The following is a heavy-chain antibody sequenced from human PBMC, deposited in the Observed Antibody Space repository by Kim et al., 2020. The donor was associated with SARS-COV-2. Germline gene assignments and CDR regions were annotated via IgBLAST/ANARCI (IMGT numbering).Heavy chain of an antibody. CDR3: ARAGEQQLVIFDY. D-gene: IGHD6-13*01. V-gene: IGHV4-34*01. Sequence: YTPSRKSRVTISLDTSTHQFSRKLSSVTAADTALYYCARAGEQQLVIFDYWGQGTLVTVSS. J-gene: IGHJ4*02.